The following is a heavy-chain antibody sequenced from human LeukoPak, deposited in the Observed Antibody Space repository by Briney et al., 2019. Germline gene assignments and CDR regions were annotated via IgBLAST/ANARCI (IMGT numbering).Heavy chain of an antibody. CDR1: GFTFSSYE. CDR3: ARVVEADSSGYFYYYYYYYMDV. D-gene: IGHD3-22*01. J-gene: IGHJ6*03. Sequence: GGSLRLSCAASGFTFSSYEMNWVRQAPGKGLEWVSYISSSGSTIYYADSVKGRFTISRDNAKNSLYLQMNSLRAEDTAVYYCARVVEADSSGYFYYYYYYYMDVWGKGTTVTVSS. CDR2: ISSSGSTI. V-gene: IGHV3-48*03.